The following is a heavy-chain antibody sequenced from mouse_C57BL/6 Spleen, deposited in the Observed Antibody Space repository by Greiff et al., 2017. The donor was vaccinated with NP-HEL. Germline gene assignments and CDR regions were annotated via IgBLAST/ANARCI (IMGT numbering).Heavy chain of an antibody. CDR1: GYTFTDYN. J-gene: IGHJ1*03. D-gene: IGHD2-3*01. Sequence: EVQLQQSGPELVKPGASVKIPCKASGYTFTDYNMDWVKQSHGKSLEWIGDINPNNGGTIYNQKFKGKATLTVDKSSSSAYMELRSLTSEDTAVYYCARSRGLLRSFDVWGTGTTVTVSS. CDR2: INPNNGGT. V-gene: IGHV1-18*01. CDR3: ARSRGLLRSFDV.